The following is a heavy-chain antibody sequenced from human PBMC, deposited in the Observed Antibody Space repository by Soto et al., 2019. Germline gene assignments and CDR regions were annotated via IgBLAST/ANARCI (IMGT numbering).Heavy chain of an antibody. CDR1: GFTFSDYA. CDR2: XXXXXXXK. J-gene: IGHJ6*02. CDR3: XXXXXAAYYYGMDV. V-gene: IGHV3-30*04. D-gene: IGHD6-25*01. Sequence: QVQLVESGGGVVQPGRSLRLSCAASGFTFSDYAMHWVRQAPGKGLEWVTRXXXXXXXKYIDSVKGRFTISRDNSXXXXXXXXXXXXXXXXXXXXXXXXXXAAYYYGMDVWGQGTTVIVSS.